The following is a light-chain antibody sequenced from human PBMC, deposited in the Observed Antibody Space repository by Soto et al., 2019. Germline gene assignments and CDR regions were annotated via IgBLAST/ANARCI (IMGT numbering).Light chain of an antibody. CDR3: QQYNSYPIT. V-gene: IGKV1-5*03. Sequence: DIQLTQSPSTLSASVGDRVTITCRASQDINSWLAWYQQKPGKAPKLLVYKASTLQSGVPQRFSGSGSGAEFTLTISSLQPDDFGIYYCQQYNSYPITFGHGTRLAIK. CDR2: KAS. J-gene: IGKJ5*01. CDR1: QDINSW.